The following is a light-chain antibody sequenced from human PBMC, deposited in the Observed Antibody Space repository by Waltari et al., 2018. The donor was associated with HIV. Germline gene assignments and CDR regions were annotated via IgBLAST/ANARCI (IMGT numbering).Light chain of an antibody. J-gene: IGKJ1*01. V-gene: IGKV1-39*01. CDR1: QSINTN. Sequence: DIQMTQSPSSLSAYVGDRVTITCRASQSINTNLHWYQQKPGKAPYLVMYHASTLQSGVPSRFSGSGSGTDFTLNISSLRPEDFATYYCQQTNIFPRTFGPGTKVE. CDR3: QQTNIFPRT. CDR2: HAS.